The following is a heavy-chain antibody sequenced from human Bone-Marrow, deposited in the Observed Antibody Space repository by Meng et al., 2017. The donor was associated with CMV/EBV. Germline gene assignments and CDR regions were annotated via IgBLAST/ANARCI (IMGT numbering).Heavy chain of an antibody. Sequence: GESLKISCAASGFTFSTYGMHWVRQTPGKGLEWLTVIWYDGSNTYYADSVKGRFIISRDNSRNTLYLQMNSLRVEDTAVYNCAKDHCGGDCYNSGWFDPWGQGTLVTVSS. J-gene: IGHJ5*02. CDR2: IWYDGSNT. V-gene: IGHV3-33*06. D-gene: IGHD2-21*01. CDR1: GFTFSTYG. CDR3: AKDHCGGDCYNSGWFDP.